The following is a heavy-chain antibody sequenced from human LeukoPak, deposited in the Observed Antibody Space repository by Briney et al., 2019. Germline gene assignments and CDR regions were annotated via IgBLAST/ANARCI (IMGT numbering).Heavy chain of an antibody. J-gene: IGHJ4*02. Sequence: PSETLSLTCAVSGYSISSGYYWGCIRQPPGKGLEWIGSIYHSGSTFYNPSLKSRVTISVDTSKNQFSLKLTSVTAADTAVYYCARTQYSSSRLDYWGQGTLVTVSS. CDR1: GYSISSGYY. V-gene: IGHV4-38-2*01. CDR3: ARTQYSSSRLDY. D-gene: IGHD6-13*01. CDR2: IYHSGST.